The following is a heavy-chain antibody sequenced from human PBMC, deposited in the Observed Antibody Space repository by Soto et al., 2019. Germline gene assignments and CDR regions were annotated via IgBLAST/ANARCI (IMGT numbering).Heavy chain of an antibody. V-gene: IGHV4-39*01. D-gene: IGHD2-2*01. Sequence: QLQLQESGPGLVKPSETLSLTCTVSGGSISSSSYYWGWIRQPPGKGLEWIGSIYYSGSTYYNPSLKSRVTIAVDTSKNQFSLKLSSVTAADKAVYYCARQGYCSSTSCYVPCVYYYYYGMEVWGQGTTVTVSS. CDR3: ARQGYCSSTSCYVPCVYYYYYGMEV. J-gene: IGHJ6*02. CDR1: GGSISSSSYY. CDR2: IYYSGST.